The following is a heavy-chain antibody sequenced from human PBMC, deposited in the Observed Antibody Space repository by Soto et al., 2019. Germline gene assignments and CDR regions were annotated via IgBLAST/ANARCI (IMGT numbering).Heavy chain of an antibody. CDR2: TQSKADGGAT. Sequence: RGALRIPWVASGLTSSNRSMGWVGQAPRSGLHLIAPTQSKADGGATDYAAPVKGRFTISRDDSKNTLYLQMNSLKTEDTAVYYCTTDPIFLSITMTVVVNTDAMDVWGQGTTVTVSS. J-gene: IGHJ6*02. D-gene: IGHD3-22*01. CDR3: TTDPIFLSITMTVVVNTDAMDV. V-gene: IGHV3-15*01. CDR1: GLTSSNRS.